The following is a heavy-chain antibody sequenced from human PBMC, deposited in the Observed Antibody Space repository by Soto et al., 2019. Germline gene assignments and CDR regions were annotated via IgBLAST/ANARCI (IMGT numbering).Heavy chain of an antibody. Sequence: EAQLVESGGGLVQPGRSLRLSCAGSGFIFDDFAIHWVRQAPGKGLEWDSGISWNSDSIGYADSVKGRFTISRDNAKNALYLQMNSLRVEDTALYYCTKVGGLYDFWSGPLHFDLWGQGTLVTVSS. CDR2: ISWNSDSI. D-gene: IGHD3-3*01. CDR1: GFIFDDFA. J-gene: IGHJ4*02. CDR3: TKVGGLYDFWSGPLHFDL. V-gene: IGHV3-9*01.